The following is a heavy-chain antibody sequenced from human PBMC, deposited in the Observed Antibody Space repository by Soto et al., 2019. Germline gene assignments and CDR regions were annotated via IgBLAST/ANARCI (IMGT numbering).Heavy chain of an antibody. J-gene: IGHJ5*02. Sequence: GGSLRLSCAASGFTLSSYSMNWVRQAPGKGLEWVSSISSSSSYIYYADSVKGRFTICRDNAKNSLYLQRNSLRAEDTAVYYYPSDHPWGPFDPWGQGTLVTVSS. CDR3: PSDHPWGPFDP. D-gene: IGHD7-27*01. CDR2: ISSSSSYI. CDR1: GFTLSSYS. V-gene: IGHV3-21*01.